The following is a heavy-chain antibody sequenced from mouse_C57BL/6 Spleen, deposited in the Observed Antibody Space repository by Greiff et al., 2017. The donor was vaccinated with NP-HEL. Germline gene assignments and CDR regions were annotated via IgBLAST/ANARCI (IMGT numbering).Heavy chain of an antibody. D-gene: IGHD2-5*01. CDR1: GYTFTSYW. CDR2: INPSDSET. Sequence: VQLQQPGAELVRPGSSVKLSCKASGYTFTSYWMHWVKQRPIQGLEWIGNINPSDSETHYNQKFKDKATLTVDKSSSTAYMQLSSLTSEDSAVYYGARGKPSYYSNYDAMDYWGQGTSVTVSS. CDR3: ARGKPSYYSNYDAMDY. J-gene: IGHJ4*01. V-gene: IGHV1-52*01.